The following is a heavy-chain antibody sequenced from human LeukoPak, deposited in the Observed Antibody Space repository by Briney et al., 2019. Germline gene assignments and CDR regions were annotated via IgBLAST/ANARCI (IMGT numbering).Heavy chain of an antibody. CDR3: ARDKAPVIAVAGLFDY. CDR2: IWYDGSNK. J-gene: IGHJ4*02. D-gene: IGHD6-19*01. V-gene: IGHV3-33*01. CDR1: GFTFSSYG. Sequence: PGGSLRLSCAASGFTFSSYGMHWVRQAPGKGLEWVAVIWYDGSNKYYADSVKGRFTISRDNSKNTLYLQMNSLRAEDTAVYYCARDKAPVIAVAGLFDYWGQGTLVTVSS.